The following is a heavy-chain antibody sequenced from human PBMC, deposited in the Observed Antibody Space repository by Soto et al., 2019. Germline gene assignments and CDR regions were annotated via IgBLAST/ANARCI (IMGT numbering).Heavy chain of an antibody. Sequence: GGSLRLSCAASGFTFSSYSMNWVRQAPGKGLEWVSYISSSSSTIYYADSVKGRFTISRDNAKNSLYLQMNSLRAEDTAVYYCARDMTTVTTADYYYYYMDVWGKGTTVPVSS. D-gene: IGHD4-4*01. CDR1: GFTFSSYS. CDR3: ARDMTTVTTADYYYYYMDV. J-gene: IGHJ6*03. CDR2: ISSSSSTI. V-gene: IGHV3-48*01.